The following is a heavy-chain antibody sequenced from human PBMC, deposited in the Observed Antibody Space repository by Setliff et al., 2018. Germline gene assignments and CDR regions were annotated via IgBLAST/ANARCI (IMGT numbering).Heavy chain of an antibody. CDR1: GGSMSSYY. CDR2: IYYSGST. Sequence: SETLSLTSTVSGGSMSSYYWSWIRQPPGKGLDWIGYIYYSGSTNYNPSLKSRFTISVDTSKNQFSLKLSSVTAADTAVYYCPRASYYYDSSGYYEAGAFDIWGQVTMVTVSS. CDR3: PRASYYYDSSGYYEAGAFDI. J-gene: IGHJ3*02. V-gene: IGHV4-59*01. D-gene: IGHD3-22*01.